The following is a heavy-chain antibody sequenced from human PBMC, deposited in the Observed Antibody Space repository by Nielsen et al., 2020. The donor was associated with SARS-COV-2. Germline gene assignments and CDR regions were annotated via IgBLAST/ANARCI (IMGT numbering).Heavy chain of an antibody. D-gene: IGHD2-21*02. Sequence: LSLTCAASGFTVSSHFMSWVRQAPGKGLEWVSLIYSGGSTYYADSVKGRFTISRDNSKNTLYLQMNSLRAEDTAVYYCARSCGADCYDAFDIWGQGTMVTVSS. CDR3: ARSCGADCYDAFDI. J-gene: IGHJ3*02. CDR1: GFTVSSHF. CDR2: IYSGGST. V-gene: IGHV3-53*01.